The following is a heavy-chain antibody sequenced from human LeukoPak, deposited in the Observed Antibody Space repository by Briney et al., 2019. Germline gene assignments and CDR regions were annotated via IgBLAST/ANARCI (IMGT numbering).Heavy chain of an antibody. Sequence: SETLSLTCAVYGGSFSGYYWSWIRQPPGKGLEWIGEINHSGSTNYDPSLKSRVTISVDTSKNQFSLKLSSVTAADTAVYYCARGCYLSTSCQGPWFDPWGQGTPVTVSS. CDR3: ARGCYLSTSCQGPWFDP. CDR1: GGSFSGYY. V-gene: IGHV4-34*01. CDR2: INHSGST. J-gene: IGHJ5*02. D-gene: IGHD2-2*01.